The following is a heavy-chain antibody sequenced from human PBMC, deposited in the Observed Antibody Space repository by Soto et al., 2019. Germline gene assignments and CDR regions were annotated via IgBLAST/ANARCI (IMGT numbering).Heavy chain of an antibody. CDR3: ARDLYSGYSNYYYYMDG. CDR2: TYFRSRWYN. CDR1: GDSVSSNTAS. Sequence: PSQTLSLTCAISGDSVSSNTASWHWIRQSPSRGLECLGRTYFRSRWYNDYAVSVKSRITMNADTSKNQFYLHLNSVSPEDTSVYYCARDLYSGYSNYYYYMDGWGKESRVPVSS. D-gene: IGHD5-12*01. J-gene: IGHJ6*03. V-gene: IGHV6-1*01.